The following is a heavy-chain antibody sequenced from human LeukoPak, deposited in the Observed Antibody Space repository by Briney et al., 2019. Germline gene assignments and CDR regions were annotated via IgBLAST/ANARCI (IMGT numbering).Heavy chain of an antibody. CDR2: IYTSGST. V-gene: IGHV4-4*07. Sequence: SETLSLTCTVSSGSISSYYWSWLRQPAGEGRVWSRRIYTSGSTNYNTSLKSRVTMSEDTSKNQFSLQLSPVTAADPALYYCGGDRGREGVLDYWGQRTLVTVSS. CDR3: GGDRGREGVLDY. J-gene: IGHJ4*02. D-gene: IGHD5-24*01. CDR1: SGSISSYY.